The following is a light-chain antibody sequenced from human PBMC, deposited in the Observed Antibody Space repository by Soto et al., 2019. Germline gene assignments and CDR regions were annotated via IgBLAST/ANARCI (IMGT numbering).Light chain of an antibody. CDR1: QGIRSW. V-gene: IGKV1-12*01. CDR3: QQANSFPLT. Sequence: DIQMTQSPSSVSASVGDRVTITCRASQGIRSWLAWYQQKPGKVPKLLIYKASTLQSGVPSRFSGSGSGTEFTLTISSLQPEDFGTYYCQQANSFPLTFGGGTKVEI. CDR2: KAS. J-gene: IGKJ4*01.